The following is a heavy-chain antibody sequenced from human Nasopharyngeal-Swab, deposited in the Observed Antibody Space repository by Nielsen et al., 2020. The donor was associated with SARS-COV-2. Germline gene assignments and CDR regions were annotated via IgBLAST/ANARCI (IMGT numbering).Heavy chain of an antibody. Sequence: SETLSLTCAVYGGSFRGYYWSWIRQPPGKGLEWIGEINHSGSTNYNPSLKSRVTISVDKSKNQLSLKLNSVTAADTAVYYCAREEGGPTSYYYYGLDVWGQGTTVTVSS. V-gene: IGHV4-34*01. CDR1: GGSFRGYY. J-gene: IGHJ6*02. CDR3: AREEGGPTSYYYYGLDV. CDR2: INHSGST. D-gene: IGHD3-16*01.